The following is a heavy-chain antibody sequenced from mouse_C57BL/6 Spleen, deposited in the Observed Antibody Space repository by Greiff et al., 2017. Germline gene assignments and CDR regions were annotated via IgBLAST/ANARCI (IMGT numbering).Heavy chain of an antibody. CDR3: ARQYYGSSYSWFAY. D-gene: IGHD1-1*01. CDR2: ISSGSSTI. V-gene: IGHV5-17*01. J-gene: IGHJ3*01. CDR1: GFTFSDYG. Sequence: EVKVVESGGGLVKPGGSLKLSCAASGFTFSDYGMHWVRQAPEKGLEWVAYISSGSSTIYYADTVKGRFTISRDNAKNTLFLQMTSLRSEDTAMYYCARQYYGSSYSWFAYWGQGTLVTVSA.